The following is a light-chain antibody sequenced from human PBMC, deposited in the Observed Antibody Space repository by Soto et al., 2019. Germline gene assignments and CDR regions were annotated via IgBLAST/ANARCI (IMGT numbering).Light chain of an antibody. Sequence: QSALTQPASVSGSPGQSITISCTGTSSDVGDYNYVSWYQQHPGKAPKLMIYEVSHRLSGVSNRFSGSKSGYTASLTISGLQDEDEADYYCSSYIRNSIVVFGGGTKVTVL. CDR3: SSYIRNSIVV. CDR1: SSDVGDYNY. J-gene: IGLJ2*01. CDR2: EVS. V-gene: IGLV2-14*01.